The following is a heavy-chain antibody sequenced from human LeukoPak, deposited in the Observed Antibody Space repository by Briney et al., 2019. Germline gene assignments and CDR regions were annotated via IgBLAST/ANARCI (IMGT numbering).Heavy chain of an antibody. CDR3: ATFLYGSGSYYENWFDP. CDR2: IIPIFGTA. CDR1: GGTFISYA. V-gene: IGHV1-69*13. D-gene: IGHD3-10*01. J-gene: IGHJ5*02. Sequence: ASVKVSCKASGGTFISYAISWVRQAPGQGLEWMGGIIPIFGTANYAQKFQGRVTITADESTSTAYMELSSLRSEDTAVYYCATFLYGSGSYYENWFDPWGQGTLVTVSS.